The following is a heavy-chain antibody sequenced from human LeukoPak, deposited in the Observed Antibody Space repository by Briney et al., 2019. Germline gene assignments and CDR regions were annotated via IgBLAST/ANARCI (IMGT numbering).Heavy chain of an antibody. CDR2: INPNSGGT. J-gene: IGHJ3*02. CDR3: TLPKKYSSSWYKAFDI. Sequence: ASVKVSCKASGYTFTGYYMHWVRQAPGQGLEWMGWINPNSGGTNYAQKFQGRVTMTRDTSISTAYMELSRLRSDDTAVYYCTLPKKYSSSWYKAFDIWGQGTMVTVSS. CDR1: GYTFTGYY. V-gene: IGHV1-2*02. D-gene: IGHD6-13*01.